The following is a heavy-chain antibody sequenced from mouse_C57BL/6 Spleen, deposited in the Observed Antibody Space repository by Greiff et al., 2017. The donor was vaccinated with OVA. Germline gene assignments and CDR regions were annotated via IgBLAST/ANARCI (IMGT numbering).Heavy chain of an antibody. J-gene: IGHJ2*01. CDR3: AREGHYYGSSYFDY. Sequence: QVQLQQPGAELVKPGASVKMSCKASGYTFTSYWITWVKQRPGQGLEWIGDIYPGSGSTNYNEKFKSKATLTVDTSSSTAYMQRSSLTSEDSAVYYGAREGHYYGSSYFDYWGQGTTLTVSS. CDR1: GYTFTSYW. D-gene: IGHD1-1*01. CDR2: IYPGSGST. V-gene: IGHV1-55*01.